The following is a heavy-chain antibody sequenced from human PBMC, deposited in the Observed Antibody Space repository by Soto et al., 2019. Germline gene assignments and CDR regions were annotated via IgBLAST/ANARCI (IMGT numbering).Heavy chain of an antibody. V-gene: IGHV1-69*13. J-gene: IGHJ3*02. CDR3: ARGDGYKYAFDI. CDR1: GGTFSSYA. D-gene: IGHD2-21*01. Sequence: ASVKVSCKASGGTFSSYAISWVRQAPGQGLEWMGGIIPIFGTANYAQKFQGRVTITADESTSTAYMELSSLRSEDTAVYYCARGDGYKYAFDIWGQGTMVTVSS. CDR2: IIPIFGTA.